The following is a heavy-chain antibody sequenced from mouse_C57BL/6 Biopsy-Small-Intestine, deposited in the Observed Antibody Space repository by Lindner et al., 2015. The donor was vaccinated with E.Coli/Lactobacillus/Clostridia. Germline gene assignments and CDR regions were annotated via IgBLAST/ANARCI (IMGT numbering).Heavy chain of an antibody. V-gene: IGHV1-39*01. CDR3: YHYYGSSYDAMDY. D-gene: IGHD1-1*01. CDR1: GYSFTGYN. Sequence: VQLQESGPELVKPGASVKISCKASGYSFTGYNMNWVKQSNGKSLEWIGVINPNYGTTSYNQKFKGKATLTVDQSSSTAYMQLNSLTSEDSAVYYCYHYYGSSYDAMDYWGQGTSVTVSS. CDR2: INPNYGTT. J-gene: IGHJ4*01.